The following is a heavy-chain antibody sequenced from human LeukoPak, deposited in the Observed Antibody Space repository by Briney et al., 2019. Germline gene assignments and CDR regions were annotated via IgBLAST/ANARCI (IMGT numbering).Heavy chain of an antibody. J-gene: IGHJ4*02. CDR2: IYYSGST. D-gene: IGHD6-19*01. CDR1: GGSVSSGSYY. Sequence: SETLSLTCTVSGGSVSSGSYYWSWIRQPPGKGLEWIGYIYYSGSTNYNPSLKSRVTISVDTSKNQFSLKLSSVTAADTAVYYCARCSGWHTSFGYWGQGTLVTVSS. V-gene: IGHV4-61*01. CDR3: ARCSGWHTSFGY.